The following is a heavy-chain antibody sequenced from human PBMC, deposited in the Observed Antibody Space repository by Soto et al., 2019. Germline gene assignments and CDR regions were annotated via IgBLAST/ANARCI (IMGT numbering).Heavy chain of an antibody. J-gene: IGHJ4*02. CDR1: GFRFSIYA. CDR3: AKDRYYDSSAGFDY. CDR2: ISGSGGST. Sequence: VGSLHHSSTASGFRFSIYAMSLVRQAPGKGLEWVSAISGSGGSTYYADSVKGRFTISRDNSKNTLYLQMNSLRAEDTAVYYCAKDRYYDSSAGFDYWGQGTLVT. V-gene: IGHV3-23*01. D-gene: IGHD3-22*01.